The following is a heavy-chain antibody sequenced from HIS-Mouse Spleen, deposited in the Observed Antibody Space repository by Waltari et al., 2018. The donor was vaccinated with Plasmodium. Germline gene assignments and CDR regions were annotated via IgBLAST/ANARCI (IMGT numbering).Heavy chain of an antibody. D-gene: IGHD1-26*01. CDR2: IYYSGST. J-gene: IGHJ4*02. Sequence: QLQLQESGPGLVKPSETLSLTCTVSGGSISSSRYYWGRIRQPPGKGLEWIGSIYYSGSTYYNPSLKSRVTISVDTSKNQFSLKLSSVTAADTAVYYCARRGGSYYYFDYWGQGTLVTVSS. V-gene: IGHV4-39*01. CDR3: ARRGGSYYYFDY. CDR1: GGSISSSRYY.